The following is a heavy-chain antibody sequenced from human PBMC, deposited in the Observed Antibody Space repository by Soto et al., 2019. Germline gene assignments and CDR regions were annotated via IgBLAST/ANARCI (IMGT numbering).Heavy chain of an antibody. CDR1: GGSISSGDYY. J-gene: IGHJ5*02. V-gene: IGHV4-30-4*01. CDR2: IYYSGST. CDR3: ARLGAYYQSLAP. Sequence: SETLSLTCTVSGGSISSGDYYWSWIRQPPGKGLEWIGYIYYSGSTYYNPSLKSRVTISVDTSKNQFSLNLSSVTAADTAMYYCARLGAYYQSLAPWGQGILVTVSS. D-gene: IGHD3-22*01.